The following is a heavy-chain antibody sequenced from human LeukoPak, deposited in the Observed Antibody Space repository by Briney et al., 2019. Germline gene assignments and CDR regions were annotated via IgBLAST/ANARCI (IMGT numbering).Heavy chain of an antibody. D-gene: IGHD3-9*01. CDR1: GYNFDIYG. CDR2: ITAYNDNT. J-gene: IGHJ4*02. Sequence: ASVKVSCKASGYNFDIYGISWVRQAPGQGLERMGWITAYNDNTNYVQNLQGRVTMTTDTSTSTAYMELRSLRSDDTAVYYCARFPLYFNILTGYQATHYFDYWGQGTLVTVSS. V-gene: IGHV1-18*01. CDR3: ARFPLYFNILTGYQATHYFDY.